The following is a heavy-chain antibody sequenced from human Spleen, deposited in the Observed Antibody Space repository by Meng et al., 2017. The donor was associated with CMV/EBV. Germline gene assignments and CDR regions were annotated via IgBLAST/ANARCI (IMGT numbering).Heavy chain of an antibody. CDR1: GGSISGCSYC. V-gene: IGHV4-39*07. J-gene: IGHJ4*02. Sequence: SETLSLTCPVSGGSISGCSYCWGWIRQPPGKGLECIARSRVTIAVDTSKKQFSLKLSSVTAADTAVYYCAREYPPEDWELKSYYFDYWGQGTLVTVSS. CDR3: AREYPPEDWELKSYYFDY. D-gene: IGHD3-10*01.